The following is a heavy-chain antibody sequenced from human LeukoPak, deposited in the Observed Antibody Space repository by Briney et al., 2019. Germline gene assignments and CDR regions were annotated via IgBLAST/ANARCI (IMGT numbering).Heavy chain of an antibody. J-gene: IGHJ6*02. V-gene: IGHV1-8*01. CDR2: MNPNSGNT. CDR3: ASWSSSSLTGYYYYGMDV. Sequence: GASVKVSCKASGYTFTSYDINWVRQATGQGLEWMGWMNPNSGNTGYAQKFQGRVTMTRNTSISTAYMELRSLRSDDTAVYYCASWSSSSLTGYYYYGMDVWGQGTTVTVSS. CDR1: GYTFTSYD. D-gene: IGHD6-6*01.